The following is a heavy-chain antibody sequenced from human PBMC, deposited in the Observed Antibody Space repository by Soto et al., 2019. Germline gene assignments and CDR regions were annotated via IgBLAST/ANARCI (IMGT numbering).Heavy chain of an antibody. V-gene: IGHV3-23*01. Sequence: PGGSLRLSCAVSEFTFSTYTMSWVRQAPGKGLEWVSAISGSGGSPSYADSVQGRFTISRDNPKNTLYLQMNSLRAEDTAMYYCAKARCSTTNCYVPEFWGQGTLVTVSS. CDR3: AKARCSTTNCYVPEF. D-gene: IGHD2-2*01. CDR1: EFTFSTYT. CDR2: ISGSGGSP. J-gene: IGHJ4*02.